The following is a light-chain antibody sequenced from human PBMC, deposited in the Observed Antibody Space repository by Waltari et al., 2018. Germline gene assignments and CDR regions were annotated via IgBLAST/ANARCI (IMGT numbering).Light chain of an antibody. CDR1: QNISSSY. CDR2: GAS. V-gene: IGKV3-20*01. CDR3: QQYGSSPPWT. Sequence: EIVLTQSPGTLSLSPGERATLSCRASQNISSSYLAWYQQKPGQAPRLLIYGASSRATGIPDRFRGSGSGTDFSLTISRLEPGDFAVYYCQQYGSSPPWTFGQGTKVEIK. J-gene: IGKJ1*01.